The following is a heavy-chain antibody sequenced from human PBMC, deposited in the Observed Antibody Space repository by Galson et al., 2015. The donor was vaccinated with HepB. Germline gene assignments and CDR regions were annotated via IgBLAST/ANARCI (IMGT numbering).Heavy chain of an antibody. CDR3: ARDVASSYDYVWGSPAEANYYFDY. CDR1: GGTFSSYA. CDR2: IIPIFGTA. D-gene: IGHD3-16*01. J-gene: IGHJ4*02. Sequence: SVKVSCKASGGTFSSYAISWVRQAPGQGLEWMGGIIPIFGTANYAQKFQGRVTITADKSTSTAYMELSSLRSEDTAVYYCARDVASSYDYVWGSPAEANYYFDYWGQGTLVTVSS. V-gene: IGHV1-69*06.